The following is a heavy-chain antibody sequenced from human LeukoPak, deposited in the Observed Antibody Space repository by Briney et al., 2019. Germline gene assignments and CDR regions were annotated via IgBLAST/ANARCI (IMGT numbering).Heavy chain of an antibody. Sequence: GGSLRLSCAASGFTVSSNYMSWVRQGPGKGLECVSVISNDGDAYYADSVKGRFTISRDTSKNTVSLQMNSLRAEDTAVYYCAGDKTTGGWYEFDYWGQGTLVTVSS. CDR2: ISNDGDA. CDR1: GFTVSSNY. D-gene: IGHD6-19*01. CDR3: AGDKTTGGWYEFDY. J-gene: IGHJ4*02. V-gene: IGHV3-53*01.